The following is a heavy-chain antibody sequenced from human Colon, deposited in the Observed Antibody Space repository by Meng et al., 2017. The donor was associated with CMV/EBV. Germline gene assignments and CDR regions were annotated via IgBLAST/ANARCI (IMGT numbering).Heavy chain of an antibody. J-gene: IGHJ6*02. Sequence: GESLKISCAASGFTFSSYGTHWVRQAPGKGLEWVAFIRYDGSNKYYADSVKGRFTISRDNSKNTLYLQMNSLRAEDTAVYYCAKDVVVVPAASSYYYGMDVWGQGTTVTVSS. CDR1: GFTFSSYG. CDR3: AKDVVVVPAASSYYYGMDV. CDR2: IRYDGSNK. D-gene: IGHD2-2*01. V-gene: IGHV3-30*02.